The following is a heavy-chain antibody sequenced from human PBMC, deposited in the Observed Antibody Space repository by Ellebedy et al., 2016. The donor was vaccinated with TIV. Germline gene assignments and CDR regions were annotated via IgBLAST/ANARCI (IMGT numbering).Heavy chain of an antibody. J-gene: IGHJ5*01. D-gene: IGHD4-17*01. CDR3: ARRGSYGDYAVQINSWFDS. V-gene: IGHV3-7*01. CDR1: GFNFRSYW. Sequence: PGGSLRLSCAASGFNFRSYWMAWVRQAPGKGLEWVAKIRQEGDEIYYVDSVKGRFTISRDNGKNSLYLQMHRLRPEDTAVYYCARRGSYGDYAVQINSWFDSWGQGTLVTVSS. CDR2: IRQEGDEI.